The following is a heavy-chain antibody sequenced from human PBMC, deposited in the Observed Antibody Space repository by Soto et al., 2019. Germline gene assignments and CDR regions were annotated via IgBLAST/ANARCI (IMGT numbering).Heavy chain of an antibody. V-gene: IGHV4-61*01. Sequence: KHSATPDIGITGCGGPVSCGSHYWSWLRELPGKGLEWIGYIYVSGNTNYNPSLKSRVTISVDTSKNQFSLKLSSVTAADTAVYYCARSLAGYSSRGMDVWGQGTTVTVSS. CDR1: GGPVSCGSHY. D-gene: IGHD6-13*01. CDR2: IYVSGNT. CDR3: ARSLAGYSSRGMDV. J-gene: IGHJ6*02.